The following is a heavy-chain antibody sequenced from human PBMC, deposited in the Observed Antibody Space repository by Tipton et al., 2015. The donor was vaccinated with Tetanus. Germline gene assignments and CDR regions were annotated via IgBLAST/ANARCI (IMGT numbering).Heavy chain of an antibody. CDR2: IYHSGST. D-gene: IGHD3-22*01. CDR3: ARYYYDSSGYYFDY. Sequence: SLRLSCAVSGGSISSSNWWSWVRQPPGKGLEWIGEIYHSGSTNYNPSLKSRVTISVDKSKNHFSLKLSSVTAADTAVYYCARYYYDSSGYYFDYWGQGTLVTVSS. CDR1: GGSISSSNW. J-gene: IGHJ4*02. V-gene: IGHV4-4*02.